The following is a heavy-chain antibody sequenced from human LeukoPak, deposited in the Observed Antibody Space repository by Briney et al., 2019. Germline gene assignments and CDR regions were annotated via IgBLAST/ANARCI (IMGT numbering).Heavy chain of an antibody. D-gene: IGHD6-13*01. V-gene: IGHV4-34*01. J-gene: IGHJ5*02. CDR2: INHSGST. CDR3: ARGLYSSSWYGRWFDP. Sequence: SETLSLTCAVYGGSFSGYYWSWIRQPPGKGLEWIGEINHSGSTNYNPSLKSRVTISVDTSKNQFSLKLSSVTAADTAVYYCARGLYSSSWYGRWFDPWGQGTLVTVSS. CDR1: GGSFSGYY.